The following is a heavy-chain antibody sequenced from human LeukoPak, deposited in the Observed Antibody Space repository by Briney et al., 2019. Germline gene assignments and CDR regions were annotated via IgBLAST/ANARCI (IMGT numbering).Heavy chain of an antibody. V-gene: IGHV1-69*06. J-gene: IGHJ6*03. CDR2: IIPIFGTA. D-gene: IGHD5-12*01. CDR1: GYTFTGYY. Sequence: ASVKVSCKASGYTFTGYYMHWVRQAPGQGLEWMGGIIPIFGTANYAQKFQGRVTITADKSTSTAYMELSSLRSEDTAVYYCARVATTSSYYYYYMDVWGKGTTVTVSS. CDR3: ARVATTSSYYYYYMDV.